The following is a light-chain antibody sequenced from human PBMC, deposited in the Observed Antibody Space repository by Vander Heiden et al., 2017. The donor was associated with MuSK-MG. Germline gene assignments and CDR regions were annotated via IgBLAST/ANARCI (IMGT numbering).Light chain of an antibody. CDR3: CSDTGRNTYV. V-gene: IGLV2-11*01. Sequence: QSALTQPRSVSASPGQEVTISSTGPSTDDSGYNYVHWYQQHPGKAPKLIIYDVTEGPSGVPDRFSGSKSGNTASLTSSGLQAEEEDDYYCCSDTGRNTYVIGTGTKVTVL. J-gene: IGLJ1*01. CDR2: DVT. CDR1: STDDSGYNY.